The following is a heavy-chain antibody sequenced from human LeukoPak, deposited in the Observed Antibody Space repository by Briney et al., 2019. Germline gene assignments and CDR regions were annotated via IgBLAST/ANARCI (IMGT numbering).Heavy chain of an antibody. CDR1: GFTFSSHS. J-gene: IGHJ4*02. V-gene: IGHV3-48*01. Sequence: GGSLRLSCAASGFTFSSHSINWVRQAPGNGLEWVSYISGTSNTVYYVDSVKGRFTISRDNAKNSLYLQMNSLRAEDTAVYYCVEILIFRVWGQGTLVTVSS. D-gene: IGHD3-10*01. CDR3: VEILIFRV. CDR2: ISGTSNTV.